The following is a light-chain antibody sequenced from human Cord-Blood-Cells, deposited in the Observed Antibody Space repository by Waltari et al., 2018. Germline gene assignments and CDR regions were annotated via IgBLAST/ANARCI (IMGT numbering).Light chain of an antibody. CDR2: DAS. CDR3: QQYNSYST. V-gene: IGKV1-5*01. CDR1: QSISSW. Sequence: TQMTQSPSTLSASVGDRVTITCRASQSISSWLAWYQQKPGKAPKLQIYDASSLESGVPSRFSGSGSGTEFTLTISSLQPDDFATYYCQQYNSYSTFGQGTKVEIK. J-gene: IGKJ1*01.